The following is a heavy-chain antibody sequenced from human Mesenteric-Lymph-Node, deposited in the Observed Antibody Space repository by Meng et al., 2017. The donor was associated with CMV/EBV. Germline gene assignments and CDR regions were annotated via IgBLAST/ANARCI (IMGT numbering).Heavy chain of an antibody. V-gene: IGHV3-11*01. CDR3: ARDNVLHFL. J-gene: IGHJ4*02. CDR1: GFTFSDYY. CDR2: TSSGGSTI. Sequence: GESLKISCAASGFTFSDYYMSWIRQAPGKGLEWVSYTSSGGSTIYYADSVKGRFTISRDNAKNSLYLQMNSLRAEDTAVYYCARDNVLHFLWGQGTLVTVSS. D-gene: IGHD3-3*01.